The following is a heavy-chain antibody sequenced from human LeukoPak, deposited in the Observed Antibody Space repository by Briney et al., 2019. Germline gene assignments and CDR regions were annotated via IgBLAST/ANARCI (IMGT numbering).Heavy chain of an antibody. CDR1: GFTFSSYS. CDR2: ISSSSSYI. J-gene: IGHJ4*02. Sequence: GGSLRLSCAASGFTFSSYSMNWVRQAPGKGLEWVSSISSSSSYIYYADSVKGRFTISRDHAKNSLYLQMNSLRAEDTAVYYCARAPRAVSLRYFDWLLHYFDYWGQGTLVTVSS. CDR3: ARAPRAVSLRYFDWLLHYFDY. V-gene: IGHV3-21*01. D-gene: IGHD3-9*01.